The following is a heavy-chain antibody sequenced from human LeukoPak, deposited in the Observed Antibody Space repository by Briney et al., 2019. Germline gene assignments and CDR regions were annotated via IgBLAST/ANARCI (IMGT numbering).Heavy chain of an antibody. Sequence: ASVKVSCKTSGYTFNIYYVQWVRQAPGQGLEWMGVIHPNDGGTTYAQRFQGRIIMTSDASTSTIYMELSSLRSDDTAVYYCARGDIDHWGQGTLVTVSS. CDR3: ARGDIDH. CDR2: IHPNDGGT. V-gene: IGHV1-46*02. D-gene: IGHD2-15*01. CDR1: GYTFNIYY. J-gene: IGHJ5*02.